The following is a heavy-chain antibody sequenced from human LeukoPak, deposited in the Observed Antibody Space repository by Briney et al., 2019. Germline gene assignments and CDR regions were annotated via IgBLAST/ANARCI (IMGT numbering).Heavy chain of an antibody. CDR1: GFTFSSYA. Sequence: PGGSLRLSCAASGFTFSSYAMHWVRQAPGKGLEWVAVISYDGSNKYYADSVKGRFTISRDNSKNTLYLQMNSLRAEDTAVYYCARGRSGSYSRNDYYYYMDVWGKGTTVTVSS. CDR3: ARGRSGSYSRNDYYYYMDV. J-gene: IGHJ6*03. CDR2: ISYDGSNK. D-gene: IGHD1-26*01. V-gene: IGHV3-30*04.